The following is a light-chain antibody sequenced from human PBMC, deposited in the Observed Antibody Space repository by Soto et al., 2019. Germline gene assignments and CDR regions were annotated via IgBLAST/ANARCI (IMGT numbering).Light chain of an antibody. Sequence: DVVLTQTPLSSPVTLGQPASISCRSSQSLKDGDGNTYLSWLQQRPGQPPRLLIYKISNRFPGVPDRFSGSGAGTDFTLKISRVEAEDVGIYYCMQATHSMTFGGGTKVEIK. CDR1: QSLKDGDGNTY. CDR2: KIS. CDR3: MQATHSMT. J-gene: IGKJ4*01. V-gene: IGKV2-24*01.